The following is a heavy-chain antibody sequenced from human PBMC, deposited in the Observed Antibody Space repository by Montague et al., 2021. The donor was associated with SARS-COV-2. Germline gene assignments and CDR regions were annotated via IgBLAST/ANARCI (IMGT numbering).Heavy chain of an antibody. CDR3: VRGAAAGPLDS. CDR2: IKRKGDST. Sequence: SLRLSCAASGFTFGHYGMSWVRQGPGKGLEWVSGIKRKGDSTGYEDSVKGRFTISRDNAKNFLYLQMNSLRVEDTALYYCVRGAAAGPLDSWGQGTLVTVS. V-gene: IGHV3-20*04. J-gene: IGHJ4*02. CDR1: GFTFGHYG. D-gene: IGHD6-13*01.